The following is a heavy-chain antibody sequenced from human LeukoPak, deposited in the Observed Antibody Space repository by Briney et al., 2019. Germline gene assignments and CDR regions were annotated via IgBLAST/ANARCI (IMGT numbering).Heavy chain of an antibody. CDR1: GYTFTGYD. CDR2: MNPNSGNT. V-gene: IGHV1-8*01. CDR3: ARLGGLLSAVDY. J-gene: IGHJ4*02. Sequence: ASVKVSCKASGYTFTGYDINWVRQATGQGLEWMGWMNPNSGNTGYAQKFQGRVTMTRNTSISTAYMELSSLRSEDTAVYYCARLGGLLSAVDYWGQGTLVTVSS. D-gene: IGHD1-26*01.